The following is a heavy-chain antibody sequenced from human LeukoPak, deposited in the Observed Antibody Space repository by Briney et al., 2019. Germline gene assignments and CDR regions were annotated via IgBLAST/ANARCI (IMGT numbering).Heavy chain of an antibody. CDR3: ARSHDYGDCTIDY. Sequence: PGGSLRLSCAASGFTFSSYSVNWVRQAPGKGLEWVSSISSSSSYIYYADSVKGRFTISRDNAKNSLYLQMDSLRAEDTAVYYCARSHDYGDCTIDYWGQGTLVTVSS. V-gene: IGHV3-21*01. J-gene: IGHJ4*02. D-gene: IGHD4-17*01. CDR2: ISSSSSYI. CDR1: GFTFSSYS.